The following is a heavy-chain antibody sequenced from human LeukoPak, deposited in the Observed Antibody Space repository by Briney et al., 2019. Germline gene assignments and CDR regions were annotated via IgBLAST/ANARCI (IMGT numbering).Heavy chain of an antibody. V-gene: IGHV3-23*01. CDR2: ISGSDGTT. CDR1: GFTFSNYA. Sequence: GGSLRLSCAASGFTFSNYAMSWVRQAPGKGLEWVSGISGSDGTTYYADSVKGRFTISRDNAKNSLYLQMNSLRAEDTAVYYCARPQGTVVVVAASPEGFAWRYMDVWGKGTTVTVSS. J-gene: IGHJ6*03. D-gene: IGHD2-15*01. CDR3: ARPQGTVVVVAASPEGFAWRYMDV.